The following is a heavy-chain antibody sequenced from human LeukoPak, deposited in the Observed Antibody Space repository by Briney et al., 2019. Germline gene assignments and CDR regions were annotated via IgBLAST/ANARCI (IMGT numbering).Heavy chain of an antibody. V-gene: IGHV3-30*02. J-gene: IGHJ5*02. CDR1: GFTFSSYG. Sequence: GGSLRLSCAASGFTFSSYGMHWVRQAPGKGLEWVAFIRYDGSNKYYADSVKGRFTISRDNSKNTLYLQMNSLRAEDTAVYYCARRQLGVYWFDPWGQGTLVTVSS. CDR3: ARRQLGVYWFDP. CDR2: IRYDGSNK. D-gene: IGHD6-6*01.